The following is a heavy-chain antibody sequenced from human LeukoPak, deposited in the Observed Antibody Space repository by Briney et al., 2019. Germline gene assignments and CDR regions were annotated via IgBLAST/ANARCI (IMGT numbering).Heavy chain of an antibody. CDR2: INPNSGGT. V-gene: IGHV1-2*02. J-gene: IGHJ3*02. D-gene: IGHD3-22*01. CDR1: GYTFTGYY. Sequence: ASVTVTCKASGYTFTGYYMHWVRQAPGQGLEWMGWINPNSGGTNYAQKFQGRVTMTRDTSISTAYMELSRLRSDDTAVYYCASGRLYDSSGYLDDAFDIWGQGTMVTVSS. CDR3: ASGRLYDSSGYLDDAFDI.